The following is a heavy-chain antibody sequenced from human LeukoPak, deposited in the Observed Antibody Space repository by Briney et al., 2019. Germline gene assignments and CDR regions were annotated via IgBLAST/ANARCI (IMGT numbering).Heavy chain of an antibody. J-gene: IGHJ4*02. CDR3: AATLDSGWPVDY. D-gene: IGHD5-12*01. CDR2: IGTADDT. V-gene: IGHV3-13*04. CDR1: GFTFSNYA. Sequence: PGGSLRLSCAASGFTFSNYAMHWVRQATGKGLEWVSTIGTADDTYYSGSVKGRFTISRAHAKSSLYLQETSPRAGDTVVYYCAATLDSGWPVDYWGQGTLVTVSS.